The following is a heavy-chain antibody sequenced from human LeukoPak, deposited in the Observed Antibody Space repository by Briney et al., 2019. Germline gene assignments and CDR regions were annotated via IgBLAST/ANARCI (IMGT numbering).Heavy chain of an antibody. CDR1: GFTFSSYA. CDR3: AKPYYYDSSGYRD. D-gene: IGHD3-22*01. V-gene: IGHV3-23*01. CDR2: ISGSGGST. Sequence: GGSLRLSCAASGFTFSSYAMSWVRQAPGRGLEWVSAISGSGGSTYYADSVKGRFTISRDNSKNTLYLQMNSLRAEDTAVYYCAKPYYYDSSGYRDWGQETLVTVSS. J-gene: IGHJ4*02.